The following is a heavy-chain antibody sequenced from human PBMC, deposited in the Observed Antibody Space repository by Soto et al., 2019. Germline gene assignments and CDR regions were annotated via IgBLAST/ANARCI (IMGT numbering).Heavy chain of an antibody. V-gene: IGHV3-23*01. CDR3: AKDHRLAAGIYYYYYYGMDV. CDR2: ISGSGGST. D-gene: IGHD6-13*01. J-gene: IGHJ6*02. Sequence: GGSLRLSCAASGFTFSSYAMSWVRQAPGKGLEWVSAISGSGGSTYYADSVKGRFTISRDNSKNTLYLQMNSLRAEDTAVYYCAKDHRLAAGIYYYYYYGMDVWGQGTTVTVSS. CDR1: GFTFSSYA.